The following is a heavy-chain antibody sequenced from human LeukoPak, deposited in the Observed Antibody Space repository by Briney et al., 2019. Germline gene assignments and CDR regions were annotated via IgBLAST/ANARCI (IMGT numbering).Heavy chain of an antibody. CDR3: TTAHRGYCSGGSCYYFDY. D-gene: IGHD2-15*01. CDR2: IKSKTDGGTT. J-gene: IGHJ4*02. V-gene: IGHV3-15*01. Sequence: PGGSLRLSCAASGFTFSNAWMSWVRQAPGKGLEWVGRIKSKTDGGTTDYAAPVKGRFTISRDDSKNTLYLQMNSLKTEDTAVYYCTTAHRGYCSGGSCYYFDYWGQGTLVTVSS. CDR1: GFTFSNAW.